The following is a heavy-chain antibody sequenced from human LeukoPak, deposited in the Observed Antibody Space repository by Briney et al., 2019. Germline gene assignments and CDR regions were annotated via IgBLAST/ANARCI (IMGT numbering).Heavy chain of an antibody. J-gene: IGHJ6*04. CDR3: ARDLGGRFGLVVGTDV. V-gene: IGHV3-11*06. Sequence: GGSLRLSCAASGFTFSDYYMSWIRQAPGKGLEWVSYISSSSSYTNYADSVKGRFTISRDNAKNSLYLQMNSLRAEDTAVYYCARDLGGRFGLVVGTDVWGKGTTVTVSS. D-gene: IGHD3-10*01. CDR2: ISSSSSYT. CDR1: GFTFSDYY.